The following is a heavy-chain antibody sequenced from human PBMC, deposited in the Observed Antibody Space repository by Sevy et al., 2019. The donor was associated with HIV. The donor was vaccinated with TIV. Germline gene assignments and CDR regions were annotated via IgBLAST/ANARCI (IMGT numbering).Heavy chain of an antibody. CDR2: ISSSGNLT. J-gene: IGHJ4*02. Sequence: GESLKISCAASGFTFSDHYMSWIRQAPGKGPERVSYISSSGNLTNNADSVKGRFTISRDNAKNSLSLQMNSLRAEDTAVYYCARGDSSGCPDYWGQGTLVTVSS. CDR3: ARGDSSGCPDY. CDR1: GFTFSDHY. V-gene: IGHV3-11*06. D-gene: IGHD3-22*01.